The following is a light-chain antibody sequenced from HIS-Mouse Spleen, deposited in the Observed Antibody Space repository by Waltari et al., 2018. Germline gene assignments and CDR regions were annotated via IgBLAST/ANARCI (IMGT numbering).Light chain of an antibody. CDR2: EDS. CDR1: ALPKNY. V-gene: IGLV3-10*01. J-gene: IGLJ2*01. Sequence: SYELTQPPSVSVSPGQTARIPCAGDALPKNYAYSYQQKSGQAPVLVIYEDSKRPSGIPGRFSGSSSGTMATLTISGAQVEDEADYYCYSTDSSGNHRVFGGGTKLTVL. CDR3: YSTDSSGNHRV.